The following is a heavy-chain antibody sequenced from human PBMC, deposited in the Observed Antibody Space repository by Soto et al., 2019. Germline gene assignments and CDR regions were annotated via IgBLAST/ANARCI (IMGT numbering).Heavy chain of an antibody. Sequence: QVQLQESGPGLVKPSETLSLTCTVSGGSISSYYWIWIRQPPGKGLEWIGYIYSSGSTNYNPSLRSRVTMSVDTSKSQFSLKLSSVTAADTAVYYCARLVVRGIIFGGFDIWGQGTMVTVSS. V-gene: IGHV4-59*08. CDR1: GGSISSYY. CDR2: IYSSGST. CDR3: ARLVVRGIIFGGFDI. D-gene: IGHD3-10*01. J-gene: IGHJ3*02.